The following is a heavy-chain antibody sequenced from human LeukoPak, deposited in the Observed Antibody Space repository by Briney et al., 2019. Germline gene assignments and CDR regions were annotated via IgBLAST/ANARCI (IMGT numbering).Heavy chain of an antibody. Sequence: GGSLRLSCAASGFTFSSYAMSWVRQAPGKGLEWVSAISGSGGSTYYADSVKGRFTISRDNSKNTLYLQMNSLRAEDTAVYYCANNVVVPAGQGGFDYWGQGTLVTVSS. D-gene: IGHD2-2*01. CDR1: GFTFSSYA. V-gene: IGHV3-23*01. J-gene: IGHJ4*02. CDR2: ISGSGGST. CDR3: ANNVVVPAGQGGFDY.